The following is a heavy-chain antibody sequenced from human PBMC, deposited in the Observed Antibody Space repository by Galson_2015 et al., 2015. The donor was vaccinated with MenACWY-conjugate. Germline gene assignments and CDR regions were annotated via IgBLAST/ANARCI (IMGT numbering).Heavy chain of an antibody. D-gene: IGHD6-13*01. J-gene: IGHJ4*02. CDR3: ARAYRATVGTHFDY. CDR2: INSDGSST. V-gene: IGHV3-74*03. CDR1: EVTFTNSW. Sequence: SLRLSCAASEVTFTNSWMHWVRHAPGKGLVWVSRINSDGSSTTYADTVRRRFTISRDNAKNTLYLKMNSLRGEDTAVYYCARAYRATVGTHFDYWGQGTLLTVSS.